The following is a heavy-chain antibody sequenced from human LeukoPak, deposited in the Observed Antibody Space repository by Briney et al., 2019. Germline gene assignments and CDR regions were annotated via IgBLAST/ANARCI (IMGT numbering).Heavy chain of an antibody. D-gene: IGHD4-11*01. CDR1: GFSFSSYW. V-gene: IGHV3-7*04. Sequence: PGGSLRLSFAAPGFSFSSYWMIWVPQAPGRGPGWVANIKEDGSARYYVASVKGRFPISRDNTENSEYLQMNSLRAEDTAVYYCARGYNNFANWFDPWGQGTLVTVSS. J-gene: IGHJ5*02. CDR3: ARGYNNFANWFDP. CDR2: IKEDGSAR.